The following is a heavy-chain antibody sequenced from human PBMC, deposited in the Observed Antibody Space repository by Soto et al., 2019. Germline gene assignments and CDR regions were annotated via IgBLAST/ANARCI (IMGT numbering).Heavy chain of an antibody. CDR1: GFTFSCYS. J-gene: IGHJ4*02. Sequence: LXLSCAASGFTFSCYSLNWVRQAPGKGLEWISYISSGSKTIYYADSVKGRFIVSRDNAKNSQYLQMSSLRDEDTAVYYCVREDILGVRSFDYWGQGTLVTVSS. CDR2: ISSGSKTI. V-gene: IGHV3-48*02. CDR3: VREDILGVRSFDY. D-gene: IGHD3-9*01.